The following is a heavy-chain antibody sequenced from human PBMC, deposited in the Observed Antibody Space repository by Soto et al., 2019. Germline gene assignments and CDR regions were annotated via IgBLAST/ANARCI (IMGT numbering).Heavy chain of an antibody. CDR1: GGSIISGGYY. D-gene: IGHD6-19*01. J-gene: IGHJ5*02. CDR2: IYYSGST. Sequence: SETLSLTCTVSGGSIISGGYYWSWLRQHPGKGLEWIGYIYYSGSTYYNPSLKSRVTISVDTSKNQFSLKLSSVTAADTAVYYCARGLAVAGPINWFDPWGQGTLVTVSS. CDR3: ARGLAVAGPINWFDP. V-gene: IGHV4-31*03.